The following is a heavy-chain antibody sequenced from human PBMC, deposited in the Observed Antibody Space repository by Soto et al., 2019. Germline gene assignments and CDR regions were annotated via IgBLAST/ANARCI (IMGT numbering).Heavy chain of an antibody. D-gene: IGHD3-10*01. CDR3: AREVRGMVRGIITNYYYYMDV. V-gene: IGHV4-31*03. CDR2: IYYSGNT. CDR1: GGSISSGDYY. Sequence: QVQLQESGPGLVKPSQTLSLTCTVSGGSISSGDYYWSWIRQHPGKGLEWIGYIYYSGNTYYNPSLKSRVIISVDTSKNQFSLKLSSVTAADTAVYYCAREVRGMVRGIITNYYYYMDVWGKGTTVTVSS. J-gene: IGHJ6*03.